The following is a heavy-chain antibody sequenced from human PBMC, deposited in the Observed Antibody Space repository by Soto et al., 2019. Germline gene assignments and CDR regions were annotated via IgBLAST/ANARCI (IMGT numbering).Heavy chain of an antibody. Sequence: SETLSLTCTVSGDSIRSSSYWGWIRQPPGKGLEWIGNIYSTGNTYYNPSLNSQVTISVDTSKNQFSLKLTSVTAADTAVYYCAAAPRYWGQGILVTVSS. CDR2: IYSTGNT. D-gene: IGHD2-15*01. CDR3: AAAPRY. CDR1: GDSIRSSSY. V-gene: IGHV4-38-2*02. J-gene: IGHJ4*02.